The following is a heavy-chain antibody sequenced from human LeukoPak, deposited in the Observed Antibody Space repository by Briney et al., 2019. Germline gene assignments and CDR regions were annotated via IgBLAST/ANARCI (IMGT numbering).Heavy chain of an antibody. CDR1: GGSISSSTYY. V-gene: IGHV4-39*01. J-gene: IGHJ5*02. CDR2: INYSGST. Sequence: SETLSLTCTVSGGSISSSTYYWGWIRQPPGKGLEWIGSINYSGSTYYNPSLRSRVTISVDTSKNQFSLKLSSVTAADTAVYYCARHTARYCSSASCYFDWFDPWGQGTLVTVSS. D-gene: IGHD2-2*01. CDR3: ARHTARYCSSASCYFDWFDP.